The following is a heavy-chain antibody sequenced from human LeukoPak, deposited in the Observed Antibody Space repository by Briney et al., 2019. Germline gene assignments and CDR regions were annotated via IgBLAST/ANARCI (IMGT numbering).Heavy chain of an antibody. J-gene: IGHJ4*02. Sequence: SETLSLTCTVSGGSISSGDYYWNWIRQPPRKGLEWIGYIYYSGSTYYNPSLKSRVTISVDTSKNQFSLKLSSVTAADTAVYYCAREINYYDSSGLGYWGQGTLVTVSS. V-gene: IGHV4-30-4*01. D-gene: IGHD3-22*01. CDR1: GGSISSGDYY. CDR2: IYYSGST. CDR3: AREINYYDSSGLGY.